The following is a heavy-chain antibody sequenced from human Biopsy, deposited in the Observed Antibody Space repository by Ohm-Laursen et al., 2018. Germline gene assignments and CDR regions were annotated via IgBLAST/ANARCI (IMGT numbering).Heavy chain of an antibody. V-gene: IGHV3-64*01. J-gene: IGHJ4*02. CDR1: GFLFSRHA. D-gene: IGHD3-10*01. CDR3: ARAGDFGSRGAGDY. CDR2: ISNTGDGT. Sequence: GSPRLSCSASGFLFSRHAMHWVRQAPGKGLEYVSAISNTGDGTYYANSVKGRFTVSRDNSGNRLYLQMDSLRIEDTAIYFCARAGDFGSRGAGDYWGRGTLVTVSS.